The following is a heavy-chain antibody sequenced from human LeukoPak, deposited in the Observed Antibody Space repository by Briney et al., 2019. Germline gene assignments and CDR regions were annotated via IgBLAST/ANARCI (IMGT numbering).Heavy chain of an antibody. D-gene: IGHD2-2*01. Sequence: PGGSLRLSCAASGFTFSDYYMSWVRQAPGKGLEWVSYISSSGSTIYYADSVKGRFTISRDNAKNSLYLQMNSLRAQDTAVYYCASCCSSTSYPWGQGTLVTVPS. CDR1: GFTFSDYY. CDR3: ASCCSSTSYP. CDR2: ISSSGSTI. J-gene: IGHJ5*02. V-gene: IGHV3-11*04.